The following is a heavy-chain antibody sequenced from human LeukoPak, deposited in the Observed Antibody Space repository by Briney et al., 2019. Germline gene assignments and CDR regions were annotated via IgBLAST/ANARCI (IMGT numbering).Heavy chain of an antibody. CDR1: GGSISSPNYY. CDR2: IYASGST. Sequence: SETLSLTCTVSGGSISSPNYYWGWFRQPPGKGLEWLGRIYASGSTNYNPSLKSRVTMSVDTSNNQLSLRLTSVTAADTAVYYCARGWYTAMEMHYFDYWGQGTLVTVSS. CDR3: ARGWYTAMEMHYFDY. V-gene: IGHV4-61*05. J-gene: IGHJ4*02. D-gene: IGHD5-18*01.